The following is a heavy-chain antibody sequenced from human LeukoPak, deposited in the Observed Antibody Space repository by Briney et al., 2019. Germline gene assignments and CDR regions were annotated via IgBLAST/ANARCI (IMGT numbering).Heavy chain of an antibody. CDR1: GFTFSSYG. CDR2: IWYDGSNK. D-gene: IGHD6-6*01. CDR3: AKDQYSSSDSAFDI. J-gene: IGHJ3*02. V-gene: IGHV3-33*06. Sequence: AGRSLRLSCAASGFTFSSYGMHRVRQAPGKGLEWVAVIWYDGSNKYYADSVKGRFTISRDNSKNTLYLQMNSLRAEDTAVYYCAKDQYSSSDSAFDIWGQGTMVTASS.